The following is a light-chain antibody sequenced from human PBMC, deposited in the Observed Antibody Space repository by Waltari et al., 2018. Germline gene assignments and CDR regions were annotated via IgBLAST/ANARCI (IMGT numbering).Light chain of an antibody. J-gene: IGKJ1*01. Sequence: EIVLTQSPGTLSLSPGERATLSCRPSQSVSRSLAWYQQKPGQAPRLLIFDASSRATGIPDRFSGSGSGTDFSLTISRLEPEDFAVYYCQKYVGLPATFGQGTKVEI. CDR2: DAS. CDR1: QSVSRS. V-gene: IGKV3-20*01. CDR3: QKYVGLPAT.